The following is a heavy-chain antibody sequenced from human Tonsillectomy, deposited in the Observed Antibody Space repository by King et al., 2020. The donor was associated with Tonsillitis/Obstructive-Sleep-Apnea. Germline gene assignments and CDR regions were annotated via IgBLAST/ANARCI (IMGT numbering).Heavy chain of an antibody. CDR2: IKQDGGEK. CDR1: GFTFSSYW. D-gene: IGHD3-3*01. V-gene: IGHV3-7*02. J-gene: IGHJ4*02. Sequence: VQLVESGGGLVQPGGSLRLSCAASGFTFSSYWMSWVRQAPGKGLEWVANIKQDGGEKYYVDSVKGRFTISRDNAKNSLFLQMNSLRAEDTAVYYCASTYYDFWSGYRYFDYWGQGTLVTVSS. CDR3: ASTYYDFWSGYRYFDY.